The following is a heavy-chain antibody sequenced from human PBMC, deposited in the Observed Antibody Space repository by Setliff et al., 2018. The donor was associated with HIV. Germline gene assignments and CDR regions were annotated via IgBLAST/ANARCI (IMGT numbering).Heavy chain of an antibody. J-gene: IGHJ3*01. CDR3: AHCVLYPYDAFDL. CDR1: GFSLTTSGVG. Sequence: SGPTLVNPTQTLTLTCTFSGFSLTTSGVGVGWIRQSPGKALDWLGLIYWDDDKRYSPSLKSRLTITRDTSKNQVILTMTNVDPADTATYYCAHCVLYPYDAFDLWGQGTMVTIS. V-gene: IGHV2-5*02. D-gene: IGHD2-2*02. CDR2: IYWDDDK.